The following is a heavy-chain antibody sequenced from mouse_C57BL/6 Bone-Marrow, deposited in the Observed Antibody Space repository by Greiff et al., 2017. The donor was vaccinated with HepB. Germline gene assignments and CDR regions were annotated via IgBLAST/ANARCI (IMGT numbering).Heavy chain of an antibody. V-gene: IGHV5-17*01. CDR2: ISSGSSTI. D-gene: IGHD1-1*01. CDR3: ARALYGSSDY. Sequence: EVKVEESGGGLVKPGGSLKLSCAASGFTFSDYGMHWVRQAPEKGLEWVAYISSGSSTIYYADTVKGRFTLSRDNAKNTLYLQMTSLRSEDTAMYYCARALYGSSDYWGQGTLVTVSA. J-gene: IGHJ3*01. CDR1: GFTFSDYG.